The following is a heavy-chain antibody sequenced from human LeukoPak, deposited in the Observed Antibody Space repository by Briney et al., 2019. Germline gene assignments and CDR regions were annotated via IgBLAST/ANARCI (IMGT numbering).Heavy chain of an antibody. V-gene: IGHV4-59*05. CDR3: AGGGGGGS. CDR1: GGSISSYY. J-gene: IGHJ5*02. Sequence: SETLSLTCTVSGGSISSYYWSWIRQPPGKGLEWIASFYYSGITYYNPSLNSRATISVDTPQNRFSLKLTSVTAADTAVYFCAGGGGGGSWGQGTLVTVSS. D-gene: IGHD3-16*01. CDR2: FYYSGIT.